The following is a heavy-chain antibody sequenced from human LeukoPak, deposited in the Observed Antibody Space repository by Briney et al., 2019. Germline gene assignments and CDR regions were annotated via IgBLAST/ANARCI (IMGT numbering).Heavy chain of an antibody. CDR1: GASISDYY. CDR3: AREKGGLGY. V-gene: IGHV4-59*01. Sequence: PSETLSLTCTVSGASISDYYWSWIRQPPGKGLEWIGYIYYSGTTNYNPSLKSRVTISVDMSKNQFSLKLSPVTAADTAVYYCAREKGGLGYGGQEPLVIVSS. J-gene: IGHJ4*02. CDR2: IYYSGTT. D-gene: IGHD3-16*01.